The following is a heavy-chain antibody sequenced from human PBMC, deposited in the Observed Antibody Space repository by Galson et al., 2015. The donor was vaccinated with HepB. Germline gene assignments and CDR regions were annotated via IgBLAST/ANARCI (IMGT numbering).Heavy chain of an antibody. D-gene: IGHD6-13*01. Sequence: SLRLSCAASEFTLSIYGMHWVRQAPGKGLEWVAVISYDGSNKYYADSVKGRFTISRDNSKNTLYLQMNSLRAEDTAVYYCAKDLIAAAGNRGYWGQGTLVTVSS. CDR2: ISYDGSNK. J-gene: IGHJ4*02. V-gene: IGHV3-30*18. CDR1: EFTLSIYG. CDR3: AKDLIAAAGNRGY.